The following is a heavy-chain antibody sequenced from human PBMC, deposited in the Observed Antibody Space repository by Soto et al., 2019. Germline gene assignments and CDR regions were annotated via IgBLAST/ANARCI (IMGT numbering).Heavy chain of an antibody. J-gene: IGHJ4*02. CDR2: TYSRSRWYD. Sequence: SQTLYLTCAISGYSVSSNSAAWHWIRQSPSRGLEWLGRTYSRSRWYDDYSESLKGRITIDADTSKNKFSLHLKSVTPEDTAVYYCVRGDIVRNFSFFLEWGQATAVTV. D-gene: IGHD5-12*01. V-gene: IGHV6-1*01. CDR3: VRGDIVRNFSFFLE. CDR1: GYSVSSNSAA.